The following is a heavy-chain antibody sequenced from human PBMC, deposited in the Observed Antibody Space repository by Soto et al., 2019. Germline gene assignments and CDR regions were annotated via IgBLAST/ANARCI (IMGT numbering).Heavy chain of an antibody. CDR2: ISSSSSTI. Sequence: GGSLRLSCAASGFTFSSYSMNWVRQAPGKGLEWVSYISSSSSTIYYADSVKGRFTISRDNAKNSLYLQMNSLRAEDAAVDYCARDAPGGPDAFDIWGQGTMVTVSS. CDR3: ARDAPGGPDAFDI. D-gene: IGHD3-10*01. V-gene: IGHV3-48*04. J-gene: IGHJ3*02. CDR1: GFTFSSYS.